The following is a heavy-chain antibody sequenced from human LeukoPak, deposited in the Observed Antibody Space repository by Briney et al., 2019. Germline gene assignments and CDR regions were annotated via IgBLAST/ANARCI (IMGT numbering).Heavy chain of an antibody. CDR2: IYSGGST. J-gene: IGHJ4*02. Sequence: GGSLRLSCAASGFTISSNYMSWVRQAPGKGLEWVSVIYSGGSTYYADSVKGRFTISRDNAKNSLYLQMNSLRAEDTALYYCAKDISPSQGSYLSDWGQGTLVTVSS. CDR1: GFTISSNY. D-gene: IGHD3-16*02. CDR3: AKDISPSQGSYLSD. V-gene: IGHV3-53*05.